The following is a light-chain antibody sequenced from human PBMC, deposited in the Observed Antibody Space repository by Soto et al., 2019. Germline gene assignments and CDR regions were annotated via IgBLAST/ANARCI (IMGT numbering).Light chain of an antibody. CDR2: TDY. CDR1: NSNIGPYT. CDR3: ASWDDSLSAGV. Sequence: QSVLTQPPSASGTPGQRVIISCSGSNSNIGPYTVNCYQQLPGPAPKLLIYTDYQRPSGVLYRFSASKSATSDSLAISGLQSDDEAAYYCASWDDSLSAGVFGGGTKLTVL. V-gene: IGLV1-44*01. J-gene: IGLJ3*02.